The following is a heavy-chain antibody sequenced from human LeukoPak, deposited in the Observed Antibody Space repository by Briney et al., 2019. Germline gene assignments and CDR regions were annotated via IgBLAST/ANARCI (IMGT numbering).Heavy chain of an antibody. CDR2: VLYDGSNK. J-gene: IGHJ4*02. D-gene: IGHD4-23*01. Sequence: GGSLRLSCAASGFTFSSYTMHWVRQAPGKGLEWVALVLYDGSNKDYADSVKGRFTISRDNSKNTLYLQMSSLRAEDTAVYYCAKDRTQFYGGGDYWGQGTLVTVSS. CDR3: AKDRTQFYGGGDY. CDR1: GFTFSSYT. V-gene: IGHV3-30*04.